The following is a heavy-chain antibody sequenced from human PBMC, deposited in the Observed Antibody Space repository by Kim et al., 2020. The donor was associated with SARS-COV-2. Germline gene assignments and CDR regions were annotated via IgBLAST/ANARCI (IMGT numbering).Heavy chain of an antibody. CDR1: GFTFSSYA. J-gene: IGHJ6*02. Sequence: GGSLRLSCAASGFTFSSYAMSWVRQAPGKGLEWVSAISGSGGSTYYADSVKGRFTISRDNSKNTLYLQMNSLRAEDTAVYYCAKDRRGRYSGYDFLRYYYDGMDVWGQGTTVTVSS. CDR2: ISGSGGST. CDR3: AKDRRGRYSGYDFLRYYYDGMDV. D-gene: IGHD5-12*01. V-gene: IGHV3-23*01.